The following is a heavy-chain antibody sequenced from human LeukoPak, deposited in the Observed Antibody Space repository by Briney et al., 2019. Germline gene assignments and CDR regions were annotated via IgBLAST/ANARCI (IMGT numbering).Heavy chain of an antibody. Sequence: GGSLRLSCAASGFTFSSYAMHWVRQAPGKGLEWVAVISYDGSNKYYADSVKGRFTISRDNSKNTLYLQMNSLRAEDTAAYYCARGYNWNYAAYWGQGTLVTVSS. J-gene: IGHJ4*02. D-gene: IGHD1-7*01. CDR2: ISYDGSNK. V-gene: IGHV3-30*04. CDR3: ARGYNWNYAAY. CDR1: GFTFSSYA.